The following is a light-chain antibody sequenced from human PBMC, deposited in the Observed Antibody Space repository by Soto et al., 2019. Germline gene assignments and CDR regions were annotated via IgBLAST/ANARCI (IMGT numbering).Light chain of an antibody. Sequence: HSVLTQPPSASGSPGQSVTISCTGTSSDVGGYDYVSWYQHHPRKAPKLMIYEVNKRPSGVPDRFSGSKSGNTASLTVSGLQAEDEADYYCSSYAGSNNLVFGGGTKLTVL. CDR2: EVN. CDR1: SSDVGGYDY. V-gene: IGLV2-8*01. J-gene: IGLJ3*02. CDR3: SSYAGSNNLV.